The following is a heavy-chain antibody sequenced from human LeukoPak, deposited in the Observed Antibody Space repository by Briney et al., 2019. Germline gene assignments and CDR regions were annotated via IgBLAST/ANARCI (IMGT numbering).Heavy chain of an antibody. V-gene: IGHV1-2*02. CDR3: AKLEDYVGNRDGFDI. CDR1: GYTSTAEY. J-gene: IGHJ3*02. D-gene: IGHD4-23*01. CDR2: INPHSGGA. Sequence: GASVKVSCTASGYTSTAEYITWGRQAPGQGLEWMGWINPHSGGAIYAQRFQGRVTMTRDTSISTAYMELSRLRSDASAVYYWAKLEDYVGNRDGFDIWGQGTMITVSS.